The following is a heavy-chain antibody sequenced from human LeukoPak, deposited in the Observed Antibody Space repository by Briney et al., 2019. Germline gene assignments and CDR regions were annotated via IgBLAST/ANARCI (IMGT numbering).Heavy chain of an antibody. Sequence: GGSLRLSCAASGFTFSDHYIDWVRQAPGKGLEWVGRSRDKGNSYTTAYAASVRGRFTISRDDSKNLLYLQTNSLKIEDTAVYYCTKLARAPRDFDYWGQGTLVTVSS. CDR2: SRDKGNSYTT. CDR3: TKLARAPRDFDY. J-gene: IGHJ4*01. CDR1: GFTFSDHY. D-gene: IGHD3-10*01. V-gene: IGHV3-72*01.